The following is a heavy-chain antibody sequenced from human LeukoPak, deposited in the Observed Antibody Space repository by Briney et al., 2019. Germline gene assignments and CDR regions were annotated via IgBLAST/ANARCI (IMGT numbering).Heavy chain of an antibody. CDR3: AKDREGASGYFDY. Sequence: GESLRLSCAASGFTFSNYGMHWVSQAPGKRLEWVAFIRYDGSNKYYADSVKGRFTISRDNSKNTLYLQMNSLRAEDTAVYYCAKDREGASGYFDYWGQGTLVTVSS. V-gene: IGHV3-30*02. CDR1: GFTFSNYG. J-gene: IGHJ4*02. D-gene: IGHD1-26*01. CDR2: IRYDGSNK.